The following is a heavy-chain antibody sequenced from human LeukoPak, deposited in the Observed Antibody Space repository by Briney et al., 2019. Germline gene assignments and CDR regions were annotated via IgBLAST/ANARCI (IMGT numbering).Heavy chain of an antibody. Sequence: PGGSLRLSCAASGFTFSDYYMSWIRQAPGKGLEWVSYISSTGNTLYHADSVKGRFTISRDNAKNSLYLQMNSLRAEDTAVYYCARDFVVGYYYGMDVWGQGTTVTVSS. CDR2: ISSTGNTL. CDR1: GFTFSDYY. V-gene: IGHV3-11*04. CDR3: ARDFVVGYYYGMDV. J-gene: IGHJ6*02. D-gene: IGHD2-21*01.